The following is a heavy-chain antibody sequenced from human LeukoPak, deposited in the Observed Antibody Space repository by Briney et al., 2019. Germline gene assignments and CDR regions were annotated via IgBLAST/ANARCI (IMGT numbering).Heavy chain of an antibody. CDR3: ARERAADNWFDP. CDR1: GGSISSYY. J-gene: IGHJ5*02. D-gene: IGHD6-13*01. V-gene: IGHV4-59*01. CDR2: IYYSGST. Sequence: NPSETLSLTCTVCGGSISSYYWSWIRQPPGKGLEWIGYIYYSGSTNYNPSLKSRVTISVDTSKNQFSLKLSSVTAADTAVYYCARERAADNWFDPWGQGTLVTVSS.